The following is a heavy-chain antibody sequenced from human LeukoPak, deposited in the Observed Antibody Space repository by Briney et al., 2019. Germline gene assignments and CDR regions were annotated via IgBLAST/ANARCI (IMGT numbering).Heavy chain of an antibody. CDR1: GYTFTSYY. CDR3: ARDLGYYDSSGYPYWYFDL. CDR2: INPSGGST. Sequence: ASVKVSCKASGYTFTSYYMHWVRQAPGQGLEWMGIINPSGGSTSYAQKFQGRVTMTRYTSTSTVYMELSSLRSEDTAVYYCARDLGYYDSSGYPYWYFDLWGRGTLVSVSS. J-gene: IGHJ2*01. D-gene: IGHD3-22*01. V-gene: IGHV1-46*01.